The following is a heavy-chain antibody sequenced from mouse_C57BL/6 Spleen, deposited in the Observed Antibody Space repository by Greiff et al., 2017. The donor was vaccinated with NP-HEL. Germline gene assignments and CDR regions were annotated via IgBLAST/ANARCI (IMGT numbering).Heavy chain of an antibody. J-gene: IGHJ2*01. D-gene: IGHD2-5*01. CDR1: GYTFTDYY. V-gene: IGHV1-19*01. CDR2: INPYNGGT. CDR3: ARGDYYSNYLNY. Sequence: EVQLQQSGPVLVKPGASVKMSCKASGYTFTDYYMNWVKQSHGKSLEWIGVINPYNGGTSYNQKFKGKATLTVDKSSSTAYMELNSLTSEDSAVYDCARGDYYSNYLNYWGQGTTLTVSS.